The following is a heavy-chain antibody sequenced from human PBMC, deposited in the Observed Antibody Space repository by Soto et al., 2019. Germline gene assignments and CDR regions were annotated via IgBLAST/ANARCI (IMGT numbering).Heavy chain of an antibody. CDR3: ARGWGRGYSYGYFDY. CDR2: IYYSGST. D-gene: IGHD5-18*01. V-gene: IGHV4-30-4*01. Sequence: QVQLQESGPGLVKPSQTLSLTCTVSGGSISSDDYYWSWIRQPPGKGLEWIGYIYYSGSTYYNPSLKSRVTISVDTSKNQCSLKLSSVTAADTAVYYCARGWGRGYSYGYFDYWGQGTLVTVSS. CDR1: GGSISSDDYY. J-gene: IGHJ4*02.